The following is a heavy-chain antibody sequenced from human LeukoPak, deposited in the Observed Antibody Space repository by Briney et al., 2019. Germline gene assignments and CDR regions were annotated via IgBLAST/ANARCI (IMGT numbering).Heavy chain of an antibody. J-gene: IGHJ5*02. Sequence: PSETLSLTCTVSGGSISSYYWSWIRQPPGKGLECIGYIYYSGSTNYNPSLKSRVTISVDTSKNQFSLKLSSVTAADTAVYYCARGLYSSSWYVWFDPWGQGTLVTVSS. CDR2: IYYSGST. CDR3: ARGLYSSSWYVWFDP. V-gene: IGHV4-59*01. D-gene: IGHD6-13*01. CDR1: GGSISSYY.